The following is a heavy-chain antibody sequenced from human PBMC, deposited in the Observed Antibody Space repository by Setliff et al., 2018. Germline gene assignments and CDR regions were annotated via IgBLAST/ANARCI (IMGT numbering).Heavy chain of an antibody. CDR2: INPKTGDT. CDR1: GYPFIGYF. J-gene: IGHJ1*01. D-gene: IGHD4-17*01. V-gene: IGHV1-2*02. CDR3: ARVAYGLEYFQS. Sequence: ASVKVSCKASGYPFIGYFMHWVRQAPGQGLEWMGWINPKTGDTLYAQKFQGRVTMTRDRSSNTAYMDLSRLTSDDTAVYYCARVAYGLEYFQSWGQGTLVTVSS.